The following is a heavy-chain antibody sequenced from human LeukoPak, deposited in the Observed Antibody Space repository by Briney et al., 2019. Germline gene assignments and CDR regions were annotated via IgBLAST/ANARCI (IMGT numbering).Heavy chain of an antibody. CDR3: ARRSSMSGFDY. V-gene: IGHV4-59*08. D-gene: IGHD3-10*02. J-gene: IGHJ4*02. CDR2: IYYSGST. Sequence: PSETLSLTCTVFGGSISSYHWSWIRQPPGKGLEWIGYIYYSGSTNYNPSLKSRVTISVDTSKNQFSLKLSSVTAADTAVYYCARRSSMSGFDYWGQGTLVTVSS. CDR1: GGSISSYH.